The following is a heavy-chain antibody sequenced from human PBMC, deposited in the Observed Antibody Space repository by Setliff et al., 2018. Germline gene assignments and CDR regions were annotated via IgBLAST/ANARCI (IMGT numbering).Heavy chain of an antibody. V-gene: IGHV4-38-2*01. CDR2: IYHSGST. CDR3: ARGQRPDYHDSSPHYYHINY. CDR1: GYSISSGYY. J-gene: IGHJ4*02. D-gene: IGHD3-22*01. Sequence: PSETLSLTCAVSGYSISSGYYWGWIRQPPGKGLEWIGSIYHSGSTYYNPSLKSRVTMSLDTSKNQFTLNLNSVTAADTAVYFCARGQRPDYHDSSPHYYHINYWGQGTLVTVSS.